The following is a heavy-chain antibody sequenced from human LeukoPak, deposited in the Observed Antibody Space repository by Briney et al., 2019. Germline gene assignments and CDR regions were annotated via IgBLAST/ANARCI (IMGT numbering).Heavy chain of an antibody. Sequence: PSETLSLTCAVYGGSFSGYYWSWIRQPPGKGLGWSGEINHSGSTNYNPSLKSRVTISVDASKNQFSLRLSSVTAADTAVYYCARGWIQLSFSKWFAPWGQGTLVTVSS. CDR3: ARGWIQLSFSKWFAP. CDR2: INHSGST. J-gene: IGHJ5*02. V-gene: IGHV4-34*01. D-gene: IGHD5-18*01. CDR1: GGSFSGYY.